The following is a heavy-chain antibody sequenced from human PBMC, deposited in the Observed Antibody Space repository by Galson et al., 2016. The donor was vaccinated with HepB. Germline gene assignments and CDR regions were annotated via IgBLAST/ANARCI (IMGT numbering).Heavy chain of an antibody. CDR2: ITPPGTTG. J-gene: IGHJ4*02. CDR3: TRSPRILIN. D-gene: IGHD2-15*01. V-gene: IGHV3-11*01. Sequence: SLRLSCAASGFSFSDTHMSWIRRAPGKGLEWVSYITPPGTTGYYTDSVRGRFIISRDKTKNSLYLQMDSLRAEDTAVYFCTRSPRILINWGQGTLVTVSS. CDR1: GFSFSDTH.